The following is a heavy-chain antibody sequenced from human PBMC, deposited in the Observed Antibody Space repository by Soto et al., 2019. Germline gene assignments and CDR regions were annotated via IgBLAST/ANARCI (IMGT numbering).Heavy chain of an antibody. CDR2: ISGNSGNI. V-gene: IGHV3-9*01. CDR3: AKDIGNHIQRDH. Sequence: SLRFSCAASGFTFDDYAMYWVRQTPGKGLEWVSGISGNSGNIGYADSVKGRFTISRDNDKNSLYLQMDSLRAEDSGLYYCAKDIGNHIQRDHWGHGTLGTVAS. J-gene: IGHJ4*01. D-gene: IGHD1-1*01. CDR1: GFTFDDYA.